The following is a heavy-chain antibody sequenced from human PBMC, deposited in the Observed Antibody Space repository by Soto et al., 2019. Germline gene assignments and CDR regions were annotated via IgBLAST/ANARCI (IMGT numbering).Heavy chain of an antibody. CDR1: GYTFTSYY. Sequence: ASVKVSCKASGYTFTSYYMHWVRQAPGQGLEWMGIINPSGGSTSYAQKFQGRVTMTRDTSTSTVYMELSSLRSEDTAVYYCARDPYYYGSGSYYPTYYFAYWGQGTLVTVSS. J-gene: IGHJ4*02. D-gene: IGHD3-10*01. CDR2: INPSGGST. CDR3: ARDPYYYGSGSYYPTYYFAY. V-gene: IGHV1-46*03.